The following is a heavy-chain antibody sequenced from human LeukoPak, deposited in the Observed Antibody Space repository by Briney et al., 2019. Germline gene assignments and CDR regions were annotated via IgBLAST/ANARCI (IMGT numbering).Heavy chain of an antibody. V-gene: IGHV3-30-3*01. J-gene: IGHJ4*02. Sequence: GGSLRLSCAASGFTFRRYPMHCVRQAPGQGREWAAITSHDEATKYSADSVTGRFTTSKDKSNNTLYLQMNSRRVEDTAVYYCARDDPGEIESSGQGTLVTASS. CDR3: ARDDPGEIES. D-gene: IGHD2-21*01. CDR1: GFTFRRYP. CDR2: TSHDEATK.